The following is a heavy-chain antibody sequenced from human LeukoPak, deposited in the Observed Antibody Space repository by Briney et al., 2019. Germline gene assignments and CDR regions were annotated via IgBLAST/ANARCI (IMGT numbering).Heavy chain of an antibody. CDR2: ISSSSSTI. J-gene: IGHJ4*02. V-gene: IGHV3-48*01. CDR3: ATESQGAWWELPIDY. Sequence: GGSLRLSCAASGFTFSSYAMSWVRQAPGKGLEWVSYISSSSSTIYYADSVKGRFTISRDNAKNSLYLQMNSLRAEDTAVYYCATESQGAWWELPIDYWGQGTLVTVSS. D-gene: IGHD1-26*01. CDR1: GFTFSSYA.